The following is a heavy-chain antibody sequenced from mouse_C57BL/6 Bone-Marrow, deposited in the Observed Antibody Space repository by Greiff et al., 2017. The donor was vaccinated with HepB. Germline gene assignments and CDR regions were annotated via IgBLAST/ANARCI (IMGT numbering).Heavy chain of an antibody. CDR2: INPSSGYT. D-gene: IGHD1-1*01. J-gene: IGHJ2*01. CDR3: ARSGLRGYFDY. Sequence: QVQLQQSGAELARPGASVKMSCKASGYTFTSYTMHWVKQRPGQGLEWIGYINPSSGYTKYNQKFKDKATLTAEKSSSTAYMQLSSLTSEDSAVYYCARSGLRGYFDYWGQGTTLTVSS. CDR1: GYTFTSYT. V-gene: IGHV1-4*01.